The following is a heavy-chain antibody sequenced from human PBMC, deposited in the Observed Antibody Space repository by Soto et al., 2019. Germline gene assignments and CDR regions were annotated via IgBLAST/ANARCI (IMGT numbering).Heavy chain of an antibody. Sequence: QVQLVESGGGVVQPGRSLRLSCAASGFTFSSYGMHWVRQAPGKGLEWVAVISYDGSNKYYADSVKGRFTISRDNSKNTLYLQMNSLRAEDTAVYYCAKGPGDIVYGMDVSGQGTTVTVSS. J-gene: IGHJ6*02. D-gene: IGHD2-15*01. CDR1: GFTFSSYG. CDR2: ISYDGSNK. V-gene: IGHV3-30*18. CDR3: AKGPGDIVYGMDV.